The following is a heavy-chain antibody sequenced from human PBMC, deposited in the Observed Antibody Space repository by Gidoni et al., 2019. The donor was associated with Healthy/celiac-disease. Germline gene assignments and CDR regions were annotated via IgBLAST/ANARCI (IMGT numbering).Heavy chain of an antibody. D-gene: IGHD1-1*01. V-gene: IGHV3-9*01. CDR2: ISWNSGSI. CDR1: GFTFDDYA. J-gene: IGHJ6*02. CDR3: AKDLRETDYYGMDV. Sequence: EVQLVESGGGLVQPGRSLRLSCAASGFTFDDYAMHWVRQAPGKGLEWVSGISWNSGSIGYADSVKGRFTISRDNAKNSLYLQMNSLRAEDTALYYCAKDLRETDYYGMDVWGQGTTVTVSS.